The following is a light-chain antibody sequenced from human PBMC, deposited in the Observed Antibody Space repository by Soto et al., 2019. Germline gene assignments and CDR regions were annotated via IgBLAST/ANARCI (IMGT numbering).Light chain of an antibody. J-gene: IGLJ2*01. V-gene: IGLV1-47*02. Sequence: QSVLTQPPSASGTPGQRVTISCSGSSSNIGNNYVDWYQQLPGAAPKLLIHSINLRPSGVPDRFSGSKSGTSGSLAISGLRSEDEADYYCAAWDDSLGAVLFGGGTKLTVL. CDR2: SIN. CDR3: AAWDDSLGAVL. CDR1: SSNIGNNY.